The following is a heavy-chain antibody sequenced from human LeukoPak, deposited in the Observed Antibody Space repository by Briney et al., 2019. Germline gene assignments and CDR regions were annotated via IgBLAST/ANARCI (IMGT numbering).Heavy chain of an antibody. CDR1: GFTFDDYA. CDR3: AKDHKVVGYYYGMDV. CDR2: ISWNSGTI. Sequence: PGRSLRLSCAASGFTFDDYAMHWVRQAPGKGLEWVSGISWNSGTIGYADSVKGRFTISRDNAKNSLYLQMNSLRAEDTALYYCAKDHKVVGYYYGMDVWGQGTTVTVSS. V-gene: IGHV3-9*01. D-gene: IGHD2-2*01. J-gene: IGHJ6*02.